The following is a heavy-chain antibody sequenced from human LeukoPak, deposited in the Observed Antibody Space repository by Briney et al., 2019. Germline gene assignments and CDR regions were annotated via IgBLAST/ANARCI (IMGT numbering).Heavy chain of an antibody. CDR1: GFTISRFE. CDR3: ASPDSSGYLSFDY. V-gene: IGHV3-21*01. D-gene: IGHD3-22*01. CDR2: ITSSSSSI. J-gene: IGHJ4*02. Sequence: GGSLRLSCVASGFTISRFELNWARQAPGKGLEWVSSITSSSSSIYYADSVKGRFTISRDNAKNTLYLQMNSLRAEDTAVYYCASPDSSGYLSFDYWGQGTLVTVSS.